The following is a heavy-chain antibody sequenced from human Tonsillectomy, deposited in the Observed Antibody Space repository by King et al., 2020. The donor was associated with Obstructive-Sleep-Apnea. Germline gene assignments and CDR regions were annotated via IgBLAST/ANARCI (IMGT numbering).Heavy chain of an antibody. CDR3: ARTNYYYYGMDV. Sequence: VQLQESGPGLVKPSGTLSLTCAVSGGSISSSNWWSWVRQPPGKGLGWIGEISQSGCANYTPSLKSRVSISVDKSKNQFSLNLSPLTAADAAVYYCARTNYYYYGMDVWGQGTTVTVSS. J-gene: IGHJ6*02. CDR1: GGSISSSNW. V-gene: IGHV4-4*02. CDR2: ISQSGCA.